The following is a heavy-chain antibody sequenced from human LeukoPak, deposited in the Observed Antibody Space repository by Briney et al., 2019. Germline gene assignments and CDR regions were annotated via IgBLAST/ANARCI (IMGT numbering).Heavy chain of an antibody. D-gene: IGHD3-22*01. CDR1: GYTFTGYY. V-gene: IGHV1-2*02. Sequence: ASVKVSCKASGYTFTGYYMHWVRQAPGQGLEWMGWINPNSGGTNYAQKFQGRVTMTRDTSISTAYMELRSLRSDDTAVYYCARDREPNYYYSSGYYYEPFDYWGQGTLVTVSS. CDR2: INPNSGGT. J-gene: IGHJ4*02. CDR3: ARDREPNYYYSSGYYYEPFDY.